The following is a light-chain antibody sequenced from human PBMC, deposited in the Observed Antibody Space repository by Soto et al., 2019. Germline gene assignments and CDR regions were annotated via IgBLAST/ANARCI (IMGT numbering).Light chain of an antibody. V-gene: IGLV1-51*01. CDR2: DDD. J-gene: IGLJ1*01. CDR1: SSNIGGNS. CDR3: GSWDSSLSAYV. Sequence: QSVLTQPPSVSAAPGQRVTISCSGSSSNIGGNSVSWYQQLPGTAPKLLIYDDDKRPSGIPDRFSGSKSGTSATLGITGFQTGDEADYYCGSWDSSLSAYVFGTGTKV.